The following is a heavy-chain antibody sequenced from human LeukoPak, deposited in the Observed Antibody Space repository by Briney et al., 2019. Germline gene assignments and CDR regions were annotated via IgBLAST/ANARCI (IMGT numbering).Heavy chain of an antibody. J-gene: IGHJ4*02. Sequence: KPSETLSLTCTVSGVSISRDYWSWIRQPPGKGLEWIGYIYYTGSTNYNPSLKSRVTISVDTSKNQFSLKLSSVTAADTAVYYCARDRPGGSSLDYWGQGTLVTVSS. CDR2: IYYTGST. V-gene: IGHV4-59*01. CDR1: GVSISRDY. D-gene: IGHD6-13*01. CDR3: ARDRPGGSSLDY.